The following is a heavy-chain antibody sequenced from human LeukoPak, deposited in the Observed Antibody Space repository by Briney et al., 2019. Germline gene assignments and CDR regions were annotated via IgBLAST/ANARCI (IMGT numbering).Heavy chain of an antibody. V-gene: IGHV4-39*02. D-gene: IGHD6-13*01. J-gene: IGHJ4*02. CDR2: ISYSGST. CDR1: GGSIGSTTYY. CDR3: AKDRRPNSYSSRWLDY. Sequence: SETLSLTCTVSGGSIGSTTYYWGWIRQSPGKGLMWVGSISYSGSTYYNPSLKSRVSISVDTSKNQFYLKVIAVTAADTAVYYCAKDRRPNSYSSRWLDYWGQGTLITVSS.